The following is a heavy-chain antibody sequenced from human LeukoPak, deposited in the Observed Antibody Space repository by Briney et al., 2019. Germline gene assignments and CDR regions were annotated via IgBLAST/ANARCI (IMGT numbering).Heavy chain of an antibody. Sequence: GGSLRLSCAASGFTFNTYWMSWVRQAPGKGLEWVAKIKQDGSEKYYVDSVKGRFIISRDNDENSLYLQMNSLRAEDTAVYYCARGKGPDPWGQGTLVTVSS. J-gene: IGHJ5*02. CDR2: IKQDGSEK. CDR3: ARGKGPDP. V-gene: IGHV3-7*04. CDR1: GFTFNTYW.